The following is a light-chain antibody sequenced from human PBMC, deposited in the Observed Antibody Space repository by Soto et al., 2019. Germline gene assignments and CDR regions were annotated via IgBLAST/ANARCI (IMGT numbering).Light chain of an antibody. Sequence: IQLTQSPSSLSASVGDRVTITCRASQGIINYLAWYQQKPGKAPKLLIYGASTLQSGVPSRFGGSGSWTDFTLTVSSLQPQDFGTYYSQHRLMYPPTFGPGTKEDIK. CDR3: QHRLMYPPT. CDR1: QGIINY. V-gene: IGKV1-9*01. J-gene: IGKJ3*01. CDR2: GAS.